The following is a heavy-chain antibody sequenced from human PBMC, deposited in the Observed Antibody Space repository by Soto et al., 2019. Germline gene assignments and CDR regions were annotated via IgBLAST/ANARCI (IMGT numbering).Heavy chain of an antibody. D-gene: IGHD3-22*01. V-gene: IGHV3-48*02. CDR2: ISRSSRTI. CDR1: GFTFSSYI. CDR3: ARESYYYDSSTFDI. Sequence: GGSVRLSCAASGFTFSSYIMNWVRQAPGRGLEWVSYISRSSRTIYYADSVEGRFTISRDNAKNSLYLQMNSLRDEDTSVYYCARESYYYDSSTFDIWGQGTMVTVSS. J-gene: IGHJ3*02.